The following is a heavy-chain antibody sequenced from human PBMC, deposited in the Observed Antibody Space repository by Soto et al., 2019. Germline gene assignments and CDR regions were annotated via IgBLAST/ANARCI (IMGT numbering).Heavy chain of an antibody. CDR2: IKQDGSEK. J-gene: IGHJ4*02. V-gene: IGHV3-7*01. Sequence: EVQLVESGGGLVQPGGSLRLSCAASGFTFSSYWMSWVRQAPGKGLEWVANIKQDGSEKYYVDSVKGRFTISRDNAKISLYLQMNSLRAEDTAVYYCARDQRSSSLDYWGQGTLVTVSS. CDR1: GFTFSSYW. D-gene: IGHD6-13*01. CDR3: ARDQRSSSLDY.